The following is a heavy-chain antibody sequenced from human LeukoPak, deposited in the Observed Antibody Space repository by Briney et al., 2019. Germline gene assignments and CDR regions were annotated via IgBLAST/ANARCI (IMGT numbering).Heavy chain of an antibody. J-gene: IGHJ3*02. CDR1: GFTFDDYA. V-gene: IGHV3-9*03. Sequence: GGSLRLSCAASGFTFDDYAMHWVRQARGKGLEWVSGISWNSGNIGYADSVKGRFTISRENAKNSLYLQMNSLRVEDMALYYCAKDRQTTAVVTLGSVFDIWGQGTMVTVSS. CDR2: ISWNSGNI. D-gene: IGHD4-23*01. CDR3: AKDRQTTAVVTLGSVFDI.